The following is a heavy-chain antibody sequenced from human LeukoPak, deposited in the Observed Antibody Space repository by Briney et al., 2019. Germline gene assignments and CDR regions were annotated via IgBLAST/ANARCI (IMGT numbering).Heavy chain of an antibody. J-gene: IGHJ3*02. D-gene: IGHD3-3*02. CDR1: RGSLSTYH. CDR3: ARSVSSGLLVCDDAFDI. Sequence: PSQTLSLTCTVSRGSLSTYHCIWIRQPPGKGLEWIGDIHYSGSTYYNPSLKSRVTTSVDTSKKQFSLKLRSVTAADTAVYYCARSVSSGLLVCDDAFDIWGQGTMVTVSS. V-gene: IGHV4-59*08. CDR2: IHYSGST.